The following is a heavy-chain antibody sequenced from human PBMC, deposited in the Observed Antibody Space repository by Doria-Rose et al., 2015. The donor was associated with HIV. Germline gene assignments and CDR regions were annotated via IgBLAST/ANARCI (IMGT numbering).Heavy chain of an antibody. CDR3: ARIKSSRWYHKYYFDF. J-gene: IGHJ4*02. Sequence: QWGPVLVKPTETLTLTCTVSGVSLSSPGMGVSWIRQPPGKDLEWLANIYSDDERSYKTSLQSRLTISRGTSKSQVVLTMTDMDPVDTATYYCARIKSSRWYHKYYFDFWGQGTLVIVSA. V-gene: IGHV2-26*01. D-gene: IGHD6-13*01. CDR1: GVSLSSPGMG. CDR2: IYSDDER.